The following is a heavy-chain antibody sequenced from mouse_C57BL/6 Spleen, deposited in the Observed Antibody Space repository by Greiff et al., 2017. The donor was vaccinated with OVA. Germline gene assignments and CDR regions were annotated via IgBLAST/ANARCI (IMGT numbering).Heavy chain of an antibody. Sequence: VQLQQSGAELARPGASVKLSCKASGYTFTSYGISWVKQRTGQGLEWIGEIYPRSGNTYYNEKFKGKATLTADKSSSTAYMELRSLTSEDSAVYFCARRDYGSSDPYWYFDVGGTGTTVTVSS. CDR3: ARRDYGSSDPYWYFDV. D-gene: IGHD1-1*01. J-gene: IGHJ1*03. V-gene: IGHV1-81*01. CDR2: IYPRSGNT. CDR1: GYTFTSYG.